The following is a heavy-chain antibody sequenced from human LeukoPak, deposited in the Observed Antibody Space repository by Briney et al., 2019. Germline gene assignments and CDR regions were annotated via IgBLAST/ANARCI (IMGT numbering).Heavy chain of an antibody. J-gene: IGHJ3*01. CDR2: IIPIFGTA. CDR1: GGTFSSYA. CDR3: ARESRYCSSTNCYDALDF. D-gene: IGHD2-2*01. V-gene: IGHV1-69*13. Sequence: SVKVSCKASGGTFSSYAISWVRQAPGQGLEWMGGIIPIFGTANYAQKFQGRVTITADESTSTAYMELSSLRSEDTAVYYCARESRYCSSTNCYDALDFWGQGTMVTVSS.